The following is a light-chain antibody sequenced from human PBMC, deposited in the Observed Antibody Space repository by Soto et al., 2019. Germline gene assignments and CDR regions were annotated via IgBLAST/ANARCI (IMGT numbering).Light chain of an antibody. J-gene: IGLJ2*01. CDR1: SSNIGSNY. Sequence: QPVLTQPLSASGTPGQRVTISCSGSSSNIGSNYVYWYQQIPGTAPKLLIYRNDQRPSGVPDRFSGSKSGTSASLAISGLRSEDEADYYCATWDDSLYGVVFGGGTKLTVL. V-gene: IGLV1-47*01. CDR2: RND. CDR3: ATWDDSLYGVV.